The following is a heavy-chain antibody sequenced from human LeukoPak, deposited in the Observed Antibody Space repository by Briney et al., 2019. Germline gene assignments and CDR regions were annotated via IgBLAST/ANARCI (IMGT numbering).Heavy chain of an antibody. CDR3: VSFYETY. Sequence: HPGGSLRLSCAASGRYWMHWVRQAPGKGLVWVSHINSDGSWTSYADSVKGRFTTSKDNAKNTVYLQMSNLRVEDTAVYYCVSFYETYWGRGTLVTVSS. CDR1: GRYW. D-gene: IGHD2/OR15-2a*01. V-gene: IGHV3-74*01. CDR2: INSDGSWT. J-gene: IGHJ4*02.